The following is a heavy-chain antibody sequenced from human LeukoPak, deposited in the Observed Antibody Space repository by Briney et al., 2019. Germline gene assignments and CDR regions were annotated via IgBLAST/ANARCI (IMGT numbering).Heavy chain of an antibody. CDR1: GYIFTGYY. J-gene: IGHJ3*02. V-gene: IGHV1-2*02. Sequence: GASVKVSCKAFGYIFTGYYMHWVRQAPGQGLEWMGWINPNSGGTNYAQKFQGRVTMTRDTSISTAYMELSRLRSDDTAVYYCARSISGYDTHDAFDIWGRGTMVTVSS. CDR2: INPNSGGT. D-gene: IGHD5-12*01. CDR3: ARSISGYDTHDAFDI.